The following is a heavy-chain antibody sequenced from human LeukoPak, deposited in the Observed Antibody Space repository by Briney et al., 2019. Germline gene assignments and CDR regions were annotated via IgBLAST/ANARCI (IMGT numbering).Heavy chain of an antibody. J-gene: IGHJ5*02. CDR1: GGSISSGGYY. CDR2: IYYSGST. D-gene: IGHD2-15*01. Sequence: SQTLSLTCTVSGGSISSGGYYWSWIRQHPGKGLEWIGYIYYSGSTYYNPSLKGRVTISVDTSKNQFSLKLSSVTAADTAVYYCARGAYCSGGSCYEPYNWFDPWGQGTLVTVSS. V-gene: IGHV4-31*03. CDR3: ARGAYCSGGSCYEPYNWFDP.